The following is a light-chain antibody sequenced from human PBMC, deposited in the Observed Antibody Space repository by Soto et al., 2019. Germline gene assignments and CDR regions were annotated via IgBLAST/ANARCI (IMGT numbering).Light chain of an antibody. CDR2: GAS. V-gene: IGKV3-20*01. J-gene: IGKJ4*01. CDR1: QSVSSN. CDR3: QQYGNWPLT. Sequence: IGLTQSPGTLSLSPGERATLSCRASQSVSSNLAWYQQKPGQAPRLLIYGASTRAAGIPARFSGSGSGTDFTLTIIRLEPEDFAVYYCQQYGNWPLTFGGGTKVDIK.